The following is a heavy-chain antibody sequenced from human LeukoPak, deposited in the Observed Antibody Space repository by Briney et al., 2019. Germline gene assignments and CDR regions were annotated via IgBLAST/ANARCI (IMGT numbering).Heavy chain of an antibody. Sequence: ASVKVSCKASGYTFTSYAMHWVRQAPGQRLEWMGWINAGNGNTKYSQKFQGRVTITRDTSASTAYMELSSLRSEDTAVYYCARVHYDILTGYYIKQVGEYFDYWGQGTLVTVSS. CDR2: INAGNGNT. J-gene: IGHJ4*02. V-gene: IGHV1-3*01. D-gene: IGHD3-9*01. CDR1: GYTFTSYA. CDR3: ARVHYDILTGYYIKQVGEYFDY.